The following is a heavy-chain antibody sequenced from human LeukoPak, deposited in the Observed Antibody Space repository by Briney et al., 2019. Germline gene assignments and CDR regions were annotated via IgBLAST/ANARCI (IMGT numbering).Heavy chain of an antibody. CDR3: ARGDYESSGHYVGESS. Sequence: ALVKVSCTASGYIFTSYGISWVRQAPGQGLEWMGWISAYNGNANYAQKLQGRVNMTTDTSTNTAYMELRSLRSDDTAVYYCARGDYESSGHYVGESSWGQGTLVTVSS. CDR2: ISAYNGNA. V-gene: IGHV1-18*01. D-gene: IGHD3-22*01. CDR1: GYIFTSYG. J-gene: IGHJ5*02.